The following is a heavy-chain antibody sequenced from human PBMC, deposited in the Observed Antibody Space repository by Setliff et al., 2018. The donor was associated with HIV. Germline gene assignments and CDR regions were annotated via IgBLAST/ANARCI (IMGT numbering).Heavy chain of an antibody. CDR3: ARGDQTGYYTTYYYYMDV. V-gene: IGHV3-74*01. CDR1: GFTFSSYS. J-gene: IGHJ6*03. Sequence: GGSLRLSCAASGFTFSSYSMYWVRQAPGKGLMWVSRLNSDGRSTTYADSVKGRFTISRDNARNTVFLQMNSLRGEDSAVYYCARGDQTGYYTTYYYYMDVWGLGTTVTVSS. D-gene: IGHD3-9*01. CDR2: LNSDGRST.